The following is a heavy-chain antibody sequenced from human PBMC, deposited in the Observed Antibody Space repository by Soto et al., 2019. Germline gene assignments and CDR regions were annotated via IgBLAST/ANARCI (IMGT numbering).Heavy chain of an antibody. J-gene: IGHJ5*02. CDR3: ARAHTGGYGSGSYPFGP. V-gene: IGHV4-31*03. CDR1: GGSISSGGYY. D-gene: IGHD3-10*01. CDR2: IYYSGST. Sequence: QVQLQESGPGLVKPSQTLSLTCTVSGGSISSGGYYWSWIRQHPGKGLEWIGYIYYSGSTYYNPSLKGRVTISGGPSKNPFSLKLSSVTAAGTAGYYCARAHTGGYGSGSYPFGPWGQGTLVTVSS.